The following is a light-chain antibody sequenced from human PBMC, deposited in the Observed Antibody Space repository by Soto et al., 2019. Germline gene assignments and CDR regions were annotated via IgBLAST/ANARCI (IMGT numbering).Light chain of an antibody. CDR3: QQSYSTPIT. J-gene: IGKJ5*01. CDR2: AAS. Sequence: DIQMTQSPSSLSASVGDRVTITCRASQTISSYLNWYQQNPGKAPKLLIYAASSLQSGVPLSFSGSGSGTDLTLTTSTLPPEDFATYYSQQSYSTPITFDQGTPLEIK. CDR1: QTISSY. V-gene: IGKV1-39*01.